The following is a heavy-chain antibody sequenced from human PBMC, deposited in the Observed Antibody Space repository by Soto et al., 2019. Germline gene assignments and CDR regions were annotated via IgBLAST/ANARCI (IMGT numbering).Heavy chain of an antibody. V-gene: IGHV4-31*03. CDR3: ARDQHYHDSSGWFDP. D-gene: IGHD3-22*01. Sequence: PSETLSLTCTVSGGSISSGGYYWSWIRQHPGKGLEWIGYIYYSGSTYYNPSLKSRVTISVDTSKNQLSLKLSSVTAADTAVYYCARDQHYHDSSGWFDPWGQGTLVTVSS. J-gene: IGHJ5*02. CDR2: IYYSGST. CDR1: GGSISSGGYY.